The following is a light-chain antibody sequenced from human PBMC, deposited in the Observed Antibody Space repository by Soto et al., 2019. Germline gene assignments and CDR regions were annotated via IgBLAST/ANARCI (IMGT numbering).Light chain of an antibody. V-gene: IGKV3-15*01. CDR2: GAS. CDR3: QQCHKWPRIT. J-gene: IGKJ5*01. CDR1: ENVDTN. Sequence: EIVMTHSPATLSVSPGEGATLSCRASENVDTNLAWYQHKPGQAPRLLIYGASTRAAGVPARFSGSGSGTEFTLTISSLESEDVAVYYCQQCHKWPRITFGPGTRLEIK.